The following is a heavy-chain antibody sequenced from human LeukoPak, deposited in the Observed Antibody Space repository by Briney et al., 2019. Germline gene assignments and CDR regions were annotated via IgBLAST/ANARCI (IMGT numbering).Heavy chain of an antibody. J-gene: IGHJ6*03. CDR2: IYYTGST. CDR3: ARGYSSSWYRGGDYYYYMDV. CDR1: GGSISSGDSY. V-gene: IGHV4-30-4*01. D-gene: IGHD6-13*01. Sequence: SETLSLTCTVSGGSISSGDSYWSWIRQPPGKGLEWIGYIYYTGSTYYNPSLKSRVTISVDTSKNQFSLKLSSVTAADTAVYYCARGYSSSWYRGGDYYYYMDVWGKGTTVTVSS.